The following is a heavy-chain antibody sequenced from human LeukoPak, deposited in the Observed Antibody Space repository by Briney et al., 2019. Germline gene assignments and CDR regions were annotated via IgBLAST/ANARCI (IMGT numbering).Heavy chain of an antibody. J-gene: IGHJ4*02. D-gene: IGHD4-17*01. CDR3: ARNDDGDYGIDY. V-gene: IGHV3-21*01. CDR1: EFTFTTYS. CDR2: ISSGSGYK. Sequence: GSLRLSCAASEFTFTTYSMNWVRQAPGKGLEWVSSISSGSGYKFYGDSVKGRFTISRDNAKNSLFLQMNSLRAEDTGVYYCARNDDGDYGIDYWGQGTLVTVSS.